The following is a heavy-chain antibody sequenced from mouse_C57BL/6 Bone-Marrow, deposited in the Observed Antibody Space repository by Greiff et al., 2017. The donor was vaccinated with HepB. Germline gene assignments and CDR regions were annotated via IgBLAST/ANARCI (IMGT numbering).Heavy chain of an antibody. CDR1: GYTFTSYW. V-gene: IGHV1-53*01. Sequence: QVQLQQPGAELVRPGTSVKLSCKASGYTFTSYWMHWVKQRPGQGLEWIGNINPSNGGTNYNEKFKSKATLTVDKSSSTAYMQLSSLTSEDSAVYYCARDGYYGSSYGYFDVWGTGTTVTVSS. CDR3: ARDGYYGSSYGYFDV. CDR2: INPSNGGT. D-gene: IGHD1-1*01. J-gene: IGHJ1*03.